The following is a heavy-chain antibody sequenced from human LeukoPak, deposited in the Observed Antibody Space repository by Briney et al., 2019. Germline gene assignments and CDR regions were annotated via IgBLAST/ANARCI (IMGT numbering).Heavy chain of an antibody. J-gene: IGHJ4*02. CDR3: AREGYYDSSGYYDDY. D-gene: IGHD3-22*01. V-gene: IGHV3-53*01. CDR2: IYSGGST. Sequence: PGGSLRLSCAASGFTVSSNYMSWVRQAPGKGLEWVSVIYSGGSTYYADSVKGRFTISRDNSKNTLYLQTNSLRAEDTAVYYCAREGYYDSSGYYDDYWGQGTLVTVSS. CDR1: GFTVSSNY.